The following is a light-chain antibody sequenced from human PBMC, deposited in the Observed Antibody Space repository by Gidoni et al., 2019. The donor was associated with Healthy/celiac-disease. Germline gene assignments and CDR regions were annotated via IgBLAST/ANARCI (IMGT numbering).Light chain of an antibody. J-gene: IGLJ2*01. Sequence: QSALTQPASVSGSPGPSITLSCTVTSSDVGGYNYVSWYPQHPGKAPKLMIYEVSNRPSGVSNRFSGSKSGNTASLTISGLQDEDEADYYCSSYTSSSTVVFGGGTKLTVL. CDR1: SSDVGGYNY. CDR2: EVS. CDR3: SSYTSSSTVV. V-gene: IGLV2-14*01.